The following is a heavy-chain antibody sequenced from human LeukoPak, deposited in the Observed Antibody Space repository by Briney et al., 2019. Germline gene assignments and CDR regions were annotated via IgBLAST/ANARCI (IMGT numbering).Heavy chain of an antibody. CDR1: GASISSWY. D-gene: IGHD6-19*01. Sequence: SETLSLTCTVSGASISSWYWSWIRQPPGKGLEWIGYIYGSGNTNYNPSLKSRITMSIDTSKNQFSLELTSVTAADTATYYCARETTLAGFASGLGFNYWGQGILVTVSS. V-gene: IGHV4-59*01. J-gene: IGHJ4*02. CDR3: ARETTLAGFASGLGFNY. CDR2: IYGSGNT.